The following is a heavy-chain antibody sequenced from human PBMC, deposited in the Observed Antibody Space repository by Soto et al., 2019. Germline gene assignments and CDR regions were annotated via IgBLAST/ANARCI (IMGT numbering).Heavy chain of an antibody. CDR3: AVLKSSGRENDALDI. Sequence: HGESLKISCEGSGYSFPSYWIAWVRQMPGKGLEWMAIIYPGDSDTRYSPSFQGQVTISADKSISTAYLQWSSLKASDTAMYYCAVLKSSGRENDALDIWGQGXMVTVSS. CDR1: GYSFPSYW. D-gene: IGHD3-22*01. V-gene: IGHV5-51*01. J-gene: IGHJ3*02. CDR2: IYPGDSDT.